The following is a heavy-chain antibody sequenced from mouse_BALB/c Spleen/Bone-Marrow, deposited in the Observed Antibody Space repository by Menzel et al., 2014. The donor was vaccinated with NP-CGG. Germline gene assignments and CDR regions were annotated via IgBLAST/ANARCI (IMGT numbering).Heavy chain of an antibody. Sequence: EVKVEESGGGLAQPGGSLRLSCATSGFTFTDYYMSWVRQPPGKALEWLGFSRNKANGYTTEYSASVKGRLTISRDNPQSILYLRMNTLRAEDSATYYCARDINYDIYWYFDVWGAGTTVTVSS. J-gene: IGHJ1*01. CDR1: GFTFTDYY. D-gene: IGHD2-4*01. V-gene: IGHV7-3*02. CDR3: ARDINYDIYWYFDV. CDR2: SRNKANGYTT.